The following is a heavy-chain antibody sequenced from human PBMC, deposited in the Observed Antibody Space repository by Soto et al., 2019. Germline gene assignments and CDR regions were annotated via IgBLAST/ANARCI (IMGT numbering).Heavy chain of an antibody. J-gene: IGHJ5*02. D-gene: IGHD3-22*01. CDR3: ARGLLDSGYYYSWFDP. CDR2: IYYSGST. CDR1: GGSISSGGYY. Sequence: SETLSLTCTVSGGSISSGGYYWSWIRQHPGKGLEWIGYIYYSGSTYYNPSLKSRVTISVDTSKNQFSLKLSSVTAADTAVYYCARGLLDSGYYYSWFDPWGQGTLVTVS. V-gene: IGHV4-31*03.